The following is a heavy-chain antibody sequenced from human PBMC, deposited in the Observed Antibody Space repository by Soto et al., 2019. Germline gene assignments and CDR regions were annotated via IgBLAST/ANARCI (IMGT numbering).Heavy chain of an antibody. J-gene: IGHJ6*03. Sequence: PGGSLRLSCAASRFTFSSYWMHWVRQAPGKGLVWVSRLNSDGSRTDYADSVQGRFTISRDNAKNTLYLQMNSLRAEDTAVYYCASSTLTTYYYYMDVWGKGTTVTVSS. CDR2: LNSDGSRT. CDR1: RFTFSSYW. CDR3: ASSTLTTYYYYMDV. D-gene: IGHD3-9*01. V-gene: IGHV3-74*01.